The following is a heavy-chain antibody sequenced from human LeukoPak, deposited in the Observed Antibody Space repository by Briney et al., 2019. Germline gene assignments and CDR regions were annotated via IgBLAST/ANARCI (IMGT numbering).Heavy chain of an antibody. D-gene: IGHD3-10*01. CDR2: IKQDGSER. CDR1: GFTFSSYW. CDR3: CAGSGSYIY. V-gene: IGHV3-7*02. Sequence: GGSLRLSCAASGFTFSSYWMNWVRQAPGKGLEWVANIKQDGSERYSVDSLKGRFTISRDNAKNSLYLQINSLRADDTAVYYCCAGSGSYIYWGQGTLVSVSS. J-gene: IGHJ4*02.